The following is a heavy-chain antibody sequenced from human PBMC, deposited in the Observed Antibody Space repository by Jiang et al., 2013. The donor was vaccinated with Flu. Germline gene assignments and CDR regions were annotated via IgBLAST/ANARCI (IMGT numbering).Heavy chain of an antibody. Sequence: GLVKPSQTLSLTCTVSGGSISSGGYYWSWIRQHPGKGLEWIGYIYYSGSTYYNPSLKSRVTISVDTSKNQFSLKLSSVTAADTAVYYCARRVFYCTNGVCPLDAFDIWGQGTMVTVSS. CDR1: GGSISSGGYY. V-gene: IGHV4-31*03. CDR2: IYYSGST. CDR3: ARRVFYCTNGVCPLDAFDI. D-gene: IGHD2-8*01. J-gene: IGHJ3*02.